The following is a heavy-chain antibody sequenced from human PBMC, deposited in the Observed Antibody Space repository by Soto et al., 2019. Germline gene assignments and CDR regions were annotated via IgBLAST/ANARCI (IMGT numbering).Heavy chain of an antibody. V-gene: IGHV1-18*01. CDR2: ISAYNGNT. D-gene: IGHD3-22*01. CDR1: GYTFTSYG. CDR3: ARVILYYYDSSDSAFDI. Sequence: GASVKVSCKASGYTFTSYGISWVRQAPGQGLEWMGWISAYNGNTNYAQKLQGRVTMTTDTSTSTAYMELRSLRSDDTAVYYCARVILYYYDSSDSAFDIWGQGTMVTVSS. J-gene: IGHJ3*02.